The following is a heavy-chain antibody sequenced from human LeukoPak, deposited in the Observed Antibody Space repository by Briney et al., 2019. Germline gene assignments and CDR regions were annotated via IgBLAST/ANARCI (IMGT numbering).Heavy chain of an antibody. D-gene: IGHD6-19*01. V-gene: IGHV4-59*08. CDR1: GGSITGHY. J-gene: IGHJ3*02. CDR3: AKLGHSDGWYLGAFDI. CDR2: TSYSRTT. Sequence: PSDTLSLTCAVSGGSITGHYWNWLRQTPGMRLEWIGYTSYSRTTIYNSYFKGRATMSIDTSKNQLSLNLTSVTATDTAVYYCAKLGHSDGWYLGAFDIWGQGTTVIVSS.